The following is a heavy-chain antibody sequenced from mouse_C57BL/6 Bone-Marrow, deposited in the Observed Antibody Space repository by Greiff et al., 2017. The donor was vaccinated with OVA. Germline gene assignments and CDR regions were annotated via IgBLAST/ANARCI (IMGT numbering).Heavy chain of an antibody. V-gene: IGHV1-81*01. CDR2: IYPRSGNT. J-gene: IGHJ2*01. CDR3: ARWGYYGSSIDY. D-gene: IGHD1-1*01. Sequence: QLQRSEAELPRPGASVKLSCKASGYTFTSFGLSWVKQRTGQGLEWIGEIYPRSGNTYYNEKFKGKATLTADKSSSTAYMELRSLTSEDSAVYFCARWGYYGSSIDYWGQGTTLTVSS. CDR1: GYTFTSFG.